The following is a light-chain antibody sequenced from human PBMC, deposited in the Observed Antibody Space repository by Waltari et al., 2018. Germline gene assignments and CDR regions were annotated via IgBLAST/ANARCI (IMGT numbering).Light chain of an antibody. V-gene: IGLV6-57*03. CDR2: EDN. CDR3: QSYDTSNHNVV. Sequence: NFMLTQPHSVSESPGKTLIISCTRSSGSIASNHVQSYPQRPGRAPTTVIYEDNERPSGVPDRFSGSIDSSSNSASLTISGLKTEDEADYYCQSYDTSNHNVVFGGGTKLTVL. CDR1: SGSIASNH. J-gene: IGLJ2*01.